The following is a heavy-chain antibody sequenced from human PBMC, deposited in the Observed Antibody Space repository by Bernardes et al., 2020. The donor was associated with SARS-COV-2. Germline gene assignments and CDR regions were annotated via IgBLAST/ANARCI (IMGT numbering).Heavy chain of an antibody. CDR1: GASISSGSYF. CDR2: IYYSGST. CDR3: ARVGPRASWTQLWLSPPFDY. V-gene: IGHV4-39*01. J-gene: IGHJ4*02. D-gene: IGHD5-18*01. Sequence: SETLSLTCTVSGASISSGSYFWGWIRHPPGKGLEWIGSIYYSGSTYYNPSLKSRFTISVDTSKNQFSLTLSSLTAADTAVNYCARVGPRASWTQLWLSPPFDYWGQGTLVTVSS.